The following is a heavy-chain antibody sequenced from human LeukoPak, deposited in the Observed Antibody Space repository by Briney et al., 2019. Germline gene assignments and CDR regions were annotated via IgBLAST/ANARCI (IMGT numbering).Heavy chain of an antibody. CDR3: ARTIAVAASSYYYYYGMDV. Sequence: PSETLSLTCTVSGGSISTGIYYWVWIRQPPGKGLEWIGHFFYSANTYYNPSLKSRVTISADTSKNRFSLKLSSVTAADTAVYYCARTIAVAASSYYYYYGMDVWGQGTTVTVSS. CDR2: FFYSANT. V-gene: IGHV4-39*01. CDR1: GGSISTGIYY. J-gene: IGHJ6*02. D-gene: IGHD6-19*01.